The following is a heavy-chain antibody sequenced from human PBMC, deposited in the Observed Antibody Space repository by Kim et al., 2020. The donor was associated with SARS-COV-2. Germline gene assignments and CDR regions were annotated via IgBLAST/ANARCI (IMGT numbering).Heavy chain of an antibody. J-gene: IGHJ3*02. D-gene: IGHD6-6*01. Sequence: ASVKVSCKASGYTFTSYYMHWVRQAPGQGLEWMGIINPSGGSTSYAQKFQGRVTMTRDTSTSTVYMELSSLRSEDTAVYYCARGASSSSLGDDAFDIWGQGTMVTVSS. V-gene: IGHV1-46*01. CDR1: GYTFTSYY. CDR2: INPSGGST. CDR3: ARGASSSSLGDDAFDI.